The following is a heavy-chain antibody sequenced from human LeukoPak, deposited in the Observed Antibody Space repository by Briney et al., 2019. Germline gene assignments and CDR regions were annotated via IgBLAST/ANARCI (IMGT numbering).Heavy chain of an antibody. CDR2: ITPIFGTA. CDR3: ARDGPMVRGVIDWFDP. V-gene: IGHV1-69*13. Sequence: SVKVSCKASGGTFSSYAISWVRQAPGQGLEWMGGITPIFGTANYAQKFQGRVTITADESTSTAYMELSSLRSEDTAVYYCARDGPMVRGVIDWFDPWGQGTLVTVSS. J-gene: IGHJ5*02. D-gene: IGHD3-10*01. CDR1: GGTFSSYA.